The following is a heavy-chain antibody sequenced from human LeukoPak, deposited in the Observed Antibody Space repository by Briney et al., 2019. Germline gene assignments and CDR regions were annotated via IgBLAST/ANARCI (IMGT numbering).Heavy chain of an antibody. Sequence: PGGSLRLSCGASGFTFSSYSMNWVRQAPGKGLEWVSSISSSSSYIYYADSVKGRFTISRDNVKNSLYLQMNSLRVEDTAVYYCARGYCSSTTCPTDYWGQGTLVTVSS. CDR2: ISSSSSYI. J-gene: IGHJ4*02. CDR3: ARGYCSSTTCPTDY. V-gene: IGHV3-21*01. D-gene: IGHD2-2*01. CDR1: GFTFSSYS.